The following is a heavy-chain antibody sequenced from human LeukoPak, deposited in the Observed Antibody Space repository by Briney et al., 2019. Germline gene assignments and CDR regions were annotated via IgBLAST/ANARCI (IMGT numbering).Heavy chain of an antibody. Sequence: PGGSLRLSCAASGFTFSSYSMNWVRQAPGKGLEWVSSISSSSSYIYYADSVKGRFTISRDNAKNSLYLQMNSLRAEDTAVYYCARASTHYGFWSGYYYYYMDVWGKGTTVTVSS. CDR2: ISSSSSYI. CDR3: ARASTHYGFWSGYYYYYMDV. D-gene: IGHD3-3*01. J-gene: IGHJ6*03. V-gene: IGHV3-21*01. CDR1: GFTFSSYS.